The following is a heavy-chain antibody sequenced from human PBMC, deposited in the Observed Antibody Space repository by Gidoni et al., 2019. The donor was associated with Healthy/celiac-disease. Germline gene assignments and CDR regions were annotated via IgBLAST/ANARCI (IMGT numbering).Heavy chain of an antibody. J-gene: IGHJ4*02. V-gene: IGHV3-33*01. CDR3: ARGVYCSGGSCLDY. CDR1: GFTFSSYG. Sequence: QVQLVASGGGVVQPGRSLRLSCAASGFTFSSYGMHWVRQAPGKGLEWVAVIWYDGSNKYYADSVKCRFTISRDNSKNTLYLQMNSLRAEDTAVYYCARGVYCSGGSCLDYWGQGTLVTVSS. CDR2: IWYDGSNK. D-gene: IGHD2-15*01.